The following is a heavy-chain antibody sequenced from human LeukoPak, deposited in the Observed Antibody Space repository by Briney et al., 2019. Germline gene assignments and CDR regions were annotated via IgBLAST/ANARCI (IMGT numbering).Heavy chain of an antibody. V-gene: IGHV4-59*01. J-gene: IGHJ5*02. CDR2: IYYSGST. CDR3: ARGSYDSSGYYYGSWFDP. Sequence: PSETLSLTCTVSGGSISSYYWSWIRQPPGKGLEWIGYIYYSGSTNYNPSLKSRVTISVDTSKNQSSLKLSSVTAADTAVYYCARGSYDSSGYYYGSWFDPWGQGTPVTVSS. CDR1: GGSISSYY. D-gene: IGHD3-22*01.